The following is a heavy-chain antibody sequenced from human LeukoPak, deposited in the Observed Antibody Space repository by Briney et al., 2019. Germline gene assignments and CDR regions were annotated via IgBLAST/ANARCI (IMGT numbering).Heavy chain of an antibody. CDR1: GFTFSSYG. J-gene: IGHJ3*02. Sequence: PGGSLRLSCAASGFTFSSYGMHWVRQAPGKGLEWVAFIRYDGSNKYYADSVRGRFAISRDNSKNTLYLQMNSLRAEDTAVYYCARDNNVGATKTRVNDAFDIWGQGTMVTVSS. CDR2: IRYDGSNK. D-gene: IGHD1-26*01. CDR3: ARDNNVGATKTRVNDAFDI. V-gene: IGHV3-30*02.